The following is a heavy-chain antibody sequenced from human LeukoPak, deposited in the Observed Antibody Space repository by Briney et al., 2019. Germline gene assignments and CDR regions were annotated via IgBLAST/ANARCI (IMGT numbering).Heavy chain of an antibody. CDR3: ARACAAIYYYYGMDV. CDR1: GGSTSRLY. V-gene: IGHV4-59*08. J-gene: IGHJ6*02. D-gene: IGHD2-2*02. CDR2: IYYTGST. Sequence: SETLSLTCLVAGGSTSRLYWSCNRQPPGKGLEWIGCIYYTGSTNYNPSLKSRVTMFVDMSKNHFSLRLSSVTAADTAVYYCARACAAIYYYYGMDVWGQGTTVTVSS.